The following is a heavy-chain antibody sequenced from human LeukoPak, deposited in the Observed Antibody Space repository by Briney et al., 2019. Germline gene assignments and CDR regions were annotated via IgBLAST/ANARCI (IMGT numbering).Heavy chain of an antibody. CDR1: GFTFSSYS. Sequence: GSLRLSCAASGFTFSSYSMNWIRQPPGKGLEWIGEINHSGSANYNPSLKSRVTISLDTSKNQFSLKLSSVTAADTAVYYRARGQGTVTTHWGQGTLVTVSS. D-gene: IGHD4-17*01. J-gene: IGHJ4*02. CDR2: INHSGSA. V-gene: IGHV4-34*01. CDR3: ARGQGTVTTH.